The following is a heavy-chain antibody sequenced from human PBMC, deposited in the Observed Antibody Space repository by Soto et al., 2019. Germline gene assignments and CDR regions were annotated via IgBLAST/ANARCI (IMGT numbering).Heavy chain of an antibody. J-gene: IGHJ6*02. CDR1: GFTFSSYG. CDR2: ISYDGSNK. V-gene: IGHV3-30*18. CDR3: AKGGALRYFDWLLFPYYYYGMDG. Sequence: GSLTLTCTASGFTFSSYGMYGVRQASGKGLQWVAVISYDGSNKYYADSVKGRFTISRDNYKNTLYLQMNSLRAEDTAVYYCAKGGALRYFDWLLFPYYYYGMDGWGQGTTVTVSS. D-gene: IGHD3-9*01.